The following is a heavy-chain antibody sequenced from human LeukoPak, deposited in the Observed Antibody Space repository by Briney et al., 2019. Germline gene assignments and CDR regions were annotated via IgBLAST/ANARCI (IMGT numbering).Heavy chain of an antibody. D-gene: IGHD3-3*01. CDR1: GYTFTGYY. J-gene: IGHJ4*02. V-gene: IGHV1-2*02. CDR2: INPNSGGT. CDR3: ARQFFKARFLECGY. Sequence: ASVKVSCKASGYTFTGYYMHWVRQAPGQGLEWMGWINPNSGGTNYAQKFQGRVTMTRDTSISTAYMELSRLRSDDTAVYYCARQFFKARFLECGYWGQGTLVTVSP.